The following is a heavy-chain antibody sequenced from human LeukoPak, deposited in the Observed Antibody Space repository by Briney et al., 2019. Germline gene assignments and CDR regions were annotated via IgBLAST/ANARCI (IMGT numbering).Heavy chain of an antibody. D-gene: IGHD3-22*01. CDR1: GFTFSSHW. CDR2: IKQDGSDI. CDR3: ARGGWYYFDY. V-gene: IGHV3-7*04. J-gene: IGHJ4*02. Sequence: GGSLRLSCAACGFTFSSHWMSWVRQAPGKGLEWVACIKQDGSDIYYVDSVKGRFTISRDNAKNSLYLQMNSLRAEDTAVYYCARGGWYYFDYWGQGTLVTVPS.